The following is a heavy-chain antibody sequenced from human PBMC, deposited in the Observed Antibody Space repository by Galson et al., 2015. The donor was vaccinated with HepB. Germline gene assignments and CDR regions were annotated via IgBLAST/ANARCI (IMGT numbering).Heavy chain of an antibody. CDR3: ATERYDYTAFDI. V-gene: IGHV3-30*04. D-gene: IGHD3-22*01. Sequence: SLRLSCAASGFSFSNYAMHWVRQAPDKGLEWVAHTSYNGRNEYYADSVKGRFTISRDNSKNTLSLQMNSLRAEDTAVYYCATERYDYTAFDIWGRGTMVTVSS. CDR1: GFSFSNYA. J-gene: IGHJ3*02. CDR2: TSYNGRNE.